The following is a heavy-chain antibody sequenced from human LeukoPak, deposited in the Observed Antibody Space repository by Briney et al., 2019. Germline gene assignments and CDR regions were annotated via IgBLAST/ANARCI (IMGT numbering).Heavy chain of an antibody. Sequence: ASVKVSCKASGYTFTSYGISWVRQAPGQGLEWVGWISAYNGNTNYAQKLQGRVTMTTDTSTSTAYMELRSLRSDDTAVYYCARDPTLRYFDWLSSYYYYYGMDVWGQGTTVTVSS. V-gene: IGHV1-18*01. J-gene: IGHJ6*02. CDR1: GYTFTSYG. D-gene: IGHD3-9*01. CDR3: ARDPTLRYFDWLSSYYYYYGMDV. CDR2: ISAYNGNT.